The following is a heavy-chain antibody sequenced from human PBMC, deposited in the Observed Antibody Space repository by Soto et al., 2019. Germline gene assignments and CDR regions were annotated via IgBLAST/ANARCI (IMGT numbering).Heavy chain of an antibody. V-gene: IGHV5-51*01. CDR3: ARTPSVLLWFGVGVGRMDV. J-gene: IGHJ6*02. D-gene: IGHD3-10*01. Sequence: GESLKISCKGSGYSFTSYWIGWVRQMPGKGLEWMGIIYPGDSGTRYSPSFQGQVTISADKSISTAYLQWSSLKASDTAMYYCARTPSVLLWFGVGVGRMDVWGQGTTVTVSS. CDR2: IYPGDSGT. CDR1: GYSFTSYW.